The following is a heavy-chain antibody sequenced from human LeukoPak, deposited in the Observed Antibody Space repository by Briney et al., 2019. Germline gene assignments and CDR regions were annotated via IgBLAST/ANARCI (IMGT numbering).Heavy chain of an antibody. J-gene: IGHJ3*02. Sequence: PSETLSLTCAVYGGSFSGYYWSWIRQPPGKGLEWIGEINHSGSTNYNPSLKSRVTISVDTSKNQFSLKLSSVTAADTAVYYCARTSEGYCSSTSCYRRGDAFDIWGQGTMVTVSS. CDR2: INHSGST. CDR3: ARTSEGYCSSTSCYRRGDAFDI. D-gene: IGHD2-2*01. CDR1: GGSFSGYY. V-gene: IGHV4-34*01.